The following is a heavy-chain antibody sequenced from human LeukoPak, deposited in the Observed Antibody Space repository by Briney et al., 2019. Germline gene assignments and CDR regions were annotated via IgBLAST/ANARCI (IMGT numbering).Heavy chain of an antibody. Sequence: GGSLRLSCAASGFTFSSSVMSWVRQAPGKGLEWVAVISYDGSNKYYADSVKGRFTISRDNSKNTLYLQMNGLRAEDTAVYYCVVWGEDSSGHRFDHWGQGTLVTVSS. CDR1: GFTFSSSV. V-gene: IGHV3-30-3*01. J-gene: IGHJ4*02. CDR2: ISYDGSNK. D-gene: IGHD3-22*01. CDR3: VVWGEDSSGHRFDH.